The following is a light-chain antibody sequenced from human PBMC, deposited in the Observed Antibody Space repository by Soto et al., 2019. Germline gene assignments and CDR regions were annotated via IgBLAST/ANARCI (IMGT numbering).Light chain of an antibody. J-gene: IGLJ1*01. V-gene: IGLV2-14*01. CDR2: DVS. CDR3: PSYTSSSTRNV. CDR1: SSDVGGYNY. Sequence: QSALTQPASVSGSPGQSITISCTGTSSDVGGYNYVSWYQQHPGKAPKVMIYDVSNRPSGVSNRFSGSKSGNTASLTISGLQAEDEADYYCPSYTSSSTRNVFGTGTKLTVL.